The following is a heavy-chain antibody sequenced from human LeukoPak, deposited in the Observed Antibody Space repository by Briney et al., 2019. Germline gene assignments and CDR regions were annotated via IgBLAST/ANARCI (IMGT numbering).Heavy chain of an antibody. CDR2: IIPILGIA. V-gene: IGHV1-69*04. CDR3: ARGLVAYYYDSSGYLY. J-gene: IGHJ4*02. CDR1: VGTFSSYA. D-gene: IGHD3-22*01. Sequence: SSVKVSCKASVGTFSSYAISWVRQAPGQGLEWMGRIIPILGIANYAQKFQGRVTITADKSTSTAYMELSSLRSEDTAVYYCARGLVAYYYDSSGYLYWGQGTLVTVSS.